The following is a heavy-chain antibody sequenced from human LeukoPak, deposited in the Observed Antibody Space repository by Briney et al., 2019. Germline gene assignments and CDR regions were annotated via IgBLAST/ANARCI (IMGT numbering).Heavy chain of an antibody. CDR1: GFTFSSYS. V-gene: IGHV3-21*01. CDR3: ARDSLRWFGFDY. J-gene: IGHJ4*02. D-gene: IGHD3-10*01. CDR2: ISSSSSYI. Sequence: PGGSLRLSCAASGFTFSSYSMNWVRQAPGKGLEWVSSISSSSSYIYYADSVKGRFTISRDNAKNSLYLQMNSLRAEDTAVYYCARDSLRWFGFDYWGQGTLVTVSS.